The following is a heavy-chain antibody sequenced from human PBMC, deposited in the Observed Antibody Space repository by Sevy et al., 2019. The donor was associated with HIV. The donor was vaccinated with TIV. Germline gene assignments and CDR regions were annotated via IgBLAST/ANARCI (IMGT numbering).Heavy chain of an antibody. CDR1: GGSISAYY. CDR2: IYYTGST. CDR3: ARAPPVRSGDDSLNWLDP. V-gene: IGHV4-59*01. Sequence: SETMSLTCTVSGGSISAYYWSWIRQPPGKGLEYIGDIYYTGSTYYNPSLKSRVTISVDTSKNQCSLKLRSVTAVDTAVYYCARAPPVRSGDDSLNWLDPWGEGTLVTVSS. D-gene: IGHD5-12*01. J-gene: IGHJ5*02.